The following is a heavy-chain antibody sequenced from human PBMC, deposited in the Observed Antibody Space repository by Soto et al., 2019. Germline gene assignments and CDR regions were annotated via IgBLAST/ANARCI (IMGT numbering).Heavy chain of an antibody. D-gene: IGHD3-22*01. CDR2: IYYSGSI. CDR1: GGSISSGDYY. CDR3: ARVDYYDSRGYGMDV. Sequence: PSETLSLTCTVSGGSISSGDYYWSWIRQPPGKGLEWIGYIYYSGSIYYNPSLKSRVTISVDTSKNQFSLKLSSVTAADTAVYYCARVDYYDSRGYGMDVWGQGTTVTVSS. V-gene: IGHV4-30-4*01. J-gene: IGHJ6*02.